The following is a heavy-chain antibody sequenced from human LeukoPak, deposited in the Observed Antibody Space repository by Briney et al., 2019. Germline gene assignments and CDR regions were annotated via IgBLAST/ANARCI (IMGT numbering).Heavy chain of an antibody. CDR3: AKDNYDYVWGSYAF. Sequence: GGSLRLSCAASGFTVSSNYMSWVRQAPGKGLEWVSAISGSGGSTYYADSVKGRFTISRDNSKNTLYLQMNSLRAEDTAVYYCAKDNYDYVWGSYAFWGQGTLVTVSS. CDR1: GFTVSSNY. V-gene: IGHV3-23*01. D-gene: IGHD3-16*01. CDR2: ISGSGGST. J-gene: IGHJ4*02.